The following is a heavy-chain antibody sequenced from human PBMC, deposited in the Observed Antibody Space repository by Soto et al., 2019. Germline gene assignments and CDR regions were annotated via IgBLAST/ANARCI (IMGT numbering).Heavy chain of an antibody. Sequence: QVTLKESGPTLVKPTQSLTLTCTFSGFSLATHGVGVGWIRQPPGEALEWLALISWNDDNRYSPSLKSRLTTAKDPSKNQVVLTMANMDPVDTATYYCAHARLLWVGGYFDYWGQGVLVTVSS. CDR1: GFSLATHGVG. V-gene: IGHV2-5*01. CDR2: ISWNDDN. J-gene: IGHJ4*02. CDR3: AHARLLWVGGYFDY. D-gene: IGHD3-10*01.